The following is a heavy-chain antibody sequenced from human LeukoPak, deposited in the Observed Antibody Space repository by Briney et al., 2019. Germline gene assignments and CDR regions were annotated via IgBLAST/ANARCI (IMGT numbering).Heavy chain of an antibody. CDR2: ISSSGGST. CDR1: GFTFNNYA. CDR3: AKGSTTSRPYYFDY. D-gene: IGHD2-2*01. J-gene: IGHJ4*02. V-gene: IGHV3-23*01. Sequence: GGSLRLSCVASGFTFNNYAMNWVRQAPGEGLEWVSAISSSGGSTYHAESVKGRFTISRDNSKNTLYLQMNSLRAVDTAVYYCAKGSTTSRPYYFDYWGQGTLVTVSS.